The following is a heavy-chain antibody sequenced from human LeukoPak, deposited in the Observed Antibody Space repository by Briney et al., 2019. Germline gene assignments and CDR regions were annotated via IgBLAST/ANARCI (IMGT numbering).Heavy chain of an antibody. J-gene: IGHJ6*02. Sequence: GGSLRLSCAASGFTFSSYAMSWVRQAPGKGLEWVSAISGSGGSTYYADSVKGRFTISRDNSKNTLYLQMNSLRAEDTAVYYCAKDPTYCSSTSCYWYGMDVWGQGTTVTVS. CDR2: ISGSGGST. D-gene: IGHD2-2*01. CDR1: GFTFSSYA. CDR3: AKDPTYCSSTSCYWYGMDV. V-gene: IGHV3-23*01.